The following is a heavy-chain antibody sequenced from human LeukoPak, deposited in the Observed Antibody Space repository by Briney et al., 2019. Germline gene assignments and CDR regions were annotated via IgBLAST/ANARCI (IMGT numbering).Heavy chain of an antibody. CDR3: ARTKDFDY. CDR1: GCSISSYY. V-gene: IGHV4-59*07. Sequence: SDTLSVTCTVSGCSISSYYWSWIRQPPGKGLEWIGYMYYSGSTNYNPSLKSRVTISVDTSKNPFSMKLSSVTAADTAVYYCARTKDFDYWGQGNLVTVSS. CDR2: MYYSGST. J-gene: IGHJ4*02.